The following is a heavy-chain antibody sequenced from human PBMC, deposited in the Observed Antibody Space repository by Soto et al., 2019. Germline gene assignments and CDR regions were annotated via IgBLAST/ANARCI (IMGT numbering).Heavy chain of an antibody. J-gene: IGHJ4*02. CDR3: ARLATRYYFDY. V-gene: IGHV4-59*01. Sequence: SETLSLTCTVSGGSISSYYWSWIRQPPGKGLEWIGYIYYSGSTNYNPSLKSRVTISVDTSKNQFSLKMSSVTAADTAVEDCARLATRYYFDYWGKGTLVPVAS. CDR1: GGSISSYY. CDR2: IYYSGST.